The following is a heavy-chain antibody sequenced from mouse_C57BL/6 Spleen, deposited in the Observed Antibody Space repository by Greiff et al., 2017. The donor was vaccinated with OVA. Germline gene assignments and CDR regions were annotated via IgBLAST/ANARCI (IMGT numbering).Heavy chain of an antibody. CDR3: ARRYDFYVDY. J-gene: IGHJ2*01. V-gene: IGHV5-9*01. CDR2: ISGGGGNT. CDR1: GFTFSSYT. D-gene: IGHD2-4*01. Sequence: DVKLVESGGGLVKPGGSLKLSCAASGFTFSSYTMSWVRQTPEKRLEWVATISGGGGNTYYPDSVKGRFTISRDKAKNTLYLQMSSLRSEDTALYYCARRYDFYVDYWGQGTTLTVSS.